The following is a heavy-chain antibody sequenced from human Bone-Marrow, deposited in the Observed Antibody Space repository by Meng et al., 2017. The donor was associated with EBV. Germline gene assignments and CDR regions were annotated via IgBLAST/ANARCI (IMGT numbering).Heavy chain of an antibody. D-gene: IGHD5-18*01. CDR3: ARDNVDTAMVPH. V-gene: IGHV4-61*01. CDR1: GGSVSSGSYY. Sequence: QLQLQESGSGLVKPSETLSLTCTVSGGSVSSGSYYWSWIRQPPGKGLEWIGYIYYSGSTNYNPSLKSRVTISVDTSKNQFSLKLSSVTAADTAVYYCARDNVDTAMVPHWGQGTLVTVSS. CDR2: IYYSGST. J-gene: IGHJ4*02.